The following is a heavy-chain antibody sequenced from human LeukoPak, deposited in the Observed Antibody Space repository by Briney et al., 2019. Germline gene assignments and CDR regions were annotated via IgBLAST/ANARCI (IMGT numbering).Heavy chain of an antibody. J-gene: IGHJ4*02. CDR1: GYTFTSYG. D-gene: IGHD5-12*01. Sequence: ASVKVSCKASGYTFTSYGISWVRQAPGQGLEWMGWISAYNGNTNYAQKLQGRVTMTTDTSTSTAYMELRSLRSDDTAVYYCARDRDEIYSGCDPAADYWGQGTLVTVSS. CDR3: ARDRDEIYSGCDPAADY. CDR2: ISAYNGNT. V-gene: IGHV1-18*04.